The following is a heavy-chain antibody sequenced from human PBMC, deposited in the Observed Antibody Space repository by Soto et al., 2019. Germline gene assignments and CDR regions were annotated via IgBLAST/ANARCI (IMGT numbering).Heavy chain of an antibody. D-gene: IGHD4-17*01. CDR3: ARAGMTTVTSYYFDY. CDR1: GGTFSSYA. CDR2: IIPIFGTA. J-gene: IGHJ4*02. Sequence: SVKVSCKASGGTFSSYAISWVRQAPGQGLEWMGGIIPIFGTANYAQKFQGRVTITADESTSTAYMELSSLRPEDTAVYYCARAGMTTVTSYYFDYWGQGTLVTVSS. V-gene: IGHV1-69*13.